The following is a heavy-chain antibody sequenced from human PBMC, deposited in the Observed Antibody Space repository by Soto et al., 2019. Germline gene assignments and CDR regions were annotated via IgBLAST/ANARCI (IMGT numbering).Heavy chain of an antibody. D-gene: IGHD5-18*01. CDR1: GFSLNTYW. CDR2: IFPGDSDT. J-gene: IGHJ6*02. V-gene: IGHV5-51*01. Sequence: WESQTISFKASGFSLNTYWIAWVRQMPGKGLEWMGAIFPGDSDTKYSPSFEGQVTISAARYTSTAFVQWDSLRASDSAIYFGARIGIAYSVSGYYYEMDFFGPGLTVTVSS. CDR3: ARIGIAYSVSGYYYEMDF.